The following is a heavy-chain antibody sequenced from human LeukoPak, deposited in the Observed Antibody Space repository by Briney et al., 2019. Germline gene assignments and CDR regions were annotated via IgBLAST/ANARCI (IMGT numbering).Heavy chain of an antibody. CDR3: AKEISDGDYVREAGNWFDP. D-gene: IGHD4-17*01. V-gene: IGHV3-23*01. Sequence: GGSLRLSCAASGFTFSSYAMSWVRQAPGKALEWVSAISGSGGSTYYADSVKGRFTISRDNSKNTLYLQMNSLRAEDTAVYYCAKEISDGDYVREAGNWFDPWGQGTLVTVSS. CDR2: ISGSGGST. J-gene: IGHJ5*02. CDR1: GFTFSSYA.